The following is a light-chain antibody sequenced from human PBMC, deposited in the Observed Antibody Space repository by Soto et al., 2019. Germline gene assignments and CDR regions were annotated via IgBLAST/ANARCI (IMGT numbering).Light chain of an antibody. CDR2: KAS. J-gene: IGKJ1*01. CDR1: QTVRTK. Sequence: ITQSQTILFVSPGVSATLSCRASQTVRTKLAWYQQKPGKAPKVLIYKASNLQSGVPSRFSGSGSGTEFTLTISSLQPDDFATYYCQHYNSYSEAFGQGTKVDIK. CDR3: QHYNSYSEA. V-gene: IGKV1-5*03.